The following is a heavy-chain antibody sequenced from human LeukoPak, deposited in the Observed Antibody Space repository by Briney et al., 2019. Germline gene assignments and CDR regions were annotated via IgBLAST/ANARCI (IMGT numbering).Heavy chain of an antibody. CDR3: ARYGWLRSVSDY. J-gene: IGHJ4*02. D-gene: IGHD5-12*01. V-gene: IGHV4-39*07. CDR1: GGSISSSSYY. CDR2: IYHSGST. Sequence: PSETLSLTCTVSGGSISSSSYYWSWIRQPPGKGLEWIGSIYHSGSTYYNPSLKSRVTISVDTSKNQFSLKLSSVTAADTAVYYCARYGWLRSVSDYWGQGTLVTVSS.